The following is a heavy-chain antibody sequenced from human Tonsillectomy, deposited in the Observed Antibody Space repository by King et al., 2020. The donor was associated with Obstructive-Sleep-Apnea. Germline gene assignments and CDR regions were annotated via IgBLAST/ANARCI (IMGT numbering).Heavy chain of an antibody. Sequence: EQLVQSGGVLVQPGGSLRLSCVASGFTFSTYRMNWVRQAPGKGLEGVSYISGSGSPISYADSVKGRFTVSRDNAKNSLYLQMNSRRAEDTAVYYCARDLNWAFDYWGQGTLVTVSS. CDR1: GFTFSTYR. CDR3: ARDLNWAFDY. CDR2: ISGSGSPI. V-gene: IGHV3-48*04. J-gene: IGHJ4*02. D-gene: IGHD7-27*01.